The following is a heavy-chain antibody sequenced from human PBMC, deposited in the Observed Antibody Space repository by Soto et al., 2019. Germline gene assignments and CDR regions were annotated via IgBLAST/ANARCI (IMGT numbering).Heavy chain of an antibody. Sequence: GESLKISCKGSGYSFTSYWIGWVRQMPGKGLEWMGIIYPGDSDTRYSPSFQGQVTISADKSISTAYLQWSSLKASDTAMYYCARWGRWLQSPDAFDIWGQGTMVTVSS. CDR2: IYPGDSDT. CDR3: ARWGRWLQSPDAFDI. D-gene: IGHD3-16*01. V-gene: IGHV5-51*01. J-gene: IGHJ3*02. CDR1: GYSFTSYW.